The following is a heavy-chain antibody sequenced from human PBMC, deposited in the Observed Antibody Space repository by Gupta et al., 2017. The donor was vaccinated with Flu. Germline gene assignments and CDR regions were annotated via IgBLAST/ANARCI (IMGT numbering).Heavy chain of an antibody. V-gene: IGHV3-9*01. CDR2: IAWNSGTI. CDR3: VKPEGGARYCANGICYGLFDS. Sequence: VRQSPGRGLEWVSTIAWNSGTIHYADFAKGRFTISRDNAKNSLYLKMDSLRAEDTAFYYCVKPEGGARYCANGICYGLFDSWGQGTLVTVSS. J-gene: IGHJ4*02. D-gene: IGHD2-8*01.